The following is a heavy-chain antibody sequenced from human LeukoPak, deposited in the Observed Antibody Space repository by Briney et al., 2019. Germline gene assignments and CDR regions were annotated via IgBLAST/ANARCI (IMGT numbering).Heavy chain of an antibody. D-gene: IGHD3-22*01. CDR1: GFTFTIYA. J-gene: IGHJ5*02. CDR2: ITGSGETT. V-gene: IGHV3-23*01. CDR3: ARDADTSEFFSWLDL. Sequence: GGSLRLSCAASGFTFTIYAMSWVRQAPGKGLEWVSSITGSGETTYYADSVKGRFTIYRDNSENTLYLQMTTLRAEDTAVYYCARDADTSEFFSWLDLWGQGTLVTVSS.